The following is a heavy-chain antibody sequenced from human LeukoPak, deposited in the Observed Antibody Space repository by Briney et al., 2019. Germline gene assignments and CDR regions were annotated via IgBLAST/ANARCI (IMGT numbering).Heavy chain of an antibody. CDR1: GGSFSGYY. CDR3: ARGGYHYDTSGYLLDS. CDR2: INHSGST. V-gene: IGHV4-34*01. J-gene: IGHJ4*02. D-gene: IGHD3-22*01. Sequence: PSETLSLTCAVYGGSFSGYYWSWIRQPPGKGLEWIGEINHSGSTNYNPSLKSRVTISVDTSKNQFSLKLSSVTAADTAVYYCARGGYHYDTSGYLLDSWGQGTLVTISS.